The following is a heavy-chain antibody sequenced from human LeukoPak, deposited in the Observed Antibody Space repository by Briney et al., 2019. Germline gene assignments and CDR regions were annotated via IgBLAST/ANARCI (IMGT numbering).Heavy chain of an antibody. V-gene: IGHV1-3*01. CDR3: ARGRRYCTGGNCCPTFDI. CDR2: INAGNGNT. J-gene: IGHJ3*02. D-gene: IGHD2-15*01. Sequence: XSVKVSCKASGYTFTNYAIHWVRQAPGQSLEWMGWINAGNGNTQYSQKFQGRVTITKDTSANTAYMELSSLRSEHTAVYYCARGRRYCTGGNCCPTFDIWGQGTMVTVSS. CDR1: GYTFTNYA.